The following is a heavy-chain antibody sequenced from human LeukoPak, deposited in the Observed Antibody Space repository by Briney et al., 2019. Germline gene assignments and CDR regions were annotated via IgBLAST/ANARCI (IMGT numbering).Heavy chain of an antibody. D-gene: IGHD4-11*01. CDR2: ISSSSSYI. V-gene: IGHV3-21*01. CDR3: ARDMRDYMDYYYSSMDV. J-gene: IGHJ6*03. Sequence: PGRSLRLSCAVSGFTFSSYSMNWVRQAPGKGREWVSSISSSSSYIYYADSVKGRFTISRDNAKNSLHLQMNSLRAEDTAVYYCARDMRDYMDYYYSSMDVWGKGTTVTVSS. CDR1: GFTFSSYS.